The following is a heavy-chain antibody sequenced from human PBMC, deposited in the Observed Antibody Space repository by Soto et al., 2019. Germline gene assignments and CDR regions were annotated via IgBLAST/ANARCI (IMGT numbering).Heavy chain of an antibody. J-gene: IGHJ4*02. V-gene: IGHV3-73*01. Sequence: PGGSLRLSCAASGFTFSGSAMHWVRQASGKGLEWVGRIRSKANSYATAYAASVKGRFTISRDDPKNTAYLQMNSLKTEDTAVYYCVYGGFAYWGQGTLVTVSS. CDR3: VYGGFAY. CDR1: GFTFSGSA. CDR2: IRSKANSYAT. D-gene: IGHD3-10*01.